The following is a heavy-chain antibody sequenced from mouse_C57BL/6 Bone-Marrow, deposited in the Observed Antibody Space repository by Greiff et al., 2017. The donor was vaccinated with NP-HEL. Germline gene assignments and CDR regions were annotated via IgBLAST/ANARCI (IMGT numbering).Heavy chain of an antibody. Sequence: VMLVESGPGLVAPSQSLSITCTVSGFSLTSYGVSWVRQPPGKGLEWLGVIWGDGSTNYHSALISRLSISKDNSKSQVFLKLNSLQTDDTATYYCAKRRFYYYGSSYYYAMDYWGQGTSVTVSS. CDR3: AKRRFYYYGSSYYYAMDY. CDR2: IWGDGST. CDR1: GFSLTSYG. V-gene: IGHV2-3*01. J-gene: IGHJ4*01. D-gene: IGHD1-1*01.